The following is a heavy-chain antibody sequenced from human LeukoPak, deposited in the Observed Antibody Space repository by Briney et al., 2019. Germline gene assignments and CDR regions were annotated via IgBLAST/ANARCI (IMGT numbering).Heavy chain of an antibody. J-gene: IGHJ4*02. CDR1: GGTFSSYA. Sequence: SVKVSCKASGGTFSSYAISWVRQAPEQGLEWMGRIIPIFGTANYAQKFQGRVTITTDESTSTAYMELSSLRSEDTAVYYCARDPVGYYYDSSGYYYVDWGQGTLVTVSS. CDR2: IIPIFGTA. CDR3: ARDPVGYYYDSSGYYYVD. D-gene: IGHD3-22*01. V-gene: IGHV1-69*05.